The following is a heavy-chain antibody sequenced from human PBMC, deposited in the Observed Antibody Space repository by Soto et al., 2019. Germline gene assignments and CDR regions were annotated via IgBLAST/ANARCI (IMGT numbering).Heavy chain of an antibody. D-gene: IGHD5-18*01. J-gene: IGHJ6*02. CDR3: ASERYSYVPYYYYYGMDV. CDR2: INAGNGNT. Sequence: ASVKVSCKASGYTFTSYAMHWVRQVPGQRLEWMGWINAGNGNTKYSQKFQGRVTITRDTSASTAYMELSSLRSEDTAVYYCASERYSYVPYYYYYGMDVWGQGTTVTVSS. CDR1: GYTFTSYA. V-gene: IGHV1-3*01.